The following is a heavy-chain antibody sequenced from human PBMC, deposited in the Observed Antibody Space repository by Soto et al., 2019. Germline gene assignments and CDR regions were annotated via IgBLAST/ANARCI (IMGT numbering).Heavy chain of an antibody. D-gene: IGHD6-13*01. CDR2: ISYDGSNK. V-gene: IGHV3-30-3*01. CDR3: AKDRSSSWYRELDY. J-gene: IGHJ4*02. Sequence: PGGSLRLSCAASGFTFSSYAMHWVRQSPGKGLEWVAVISYDGSNKYYADSVKGRFTISRDNSKNTLYLQMNSLRAEDTAVYYRAKDRSSSWYRELDYWGQGTLVTVSS. CDR1: GFTFSSYA.